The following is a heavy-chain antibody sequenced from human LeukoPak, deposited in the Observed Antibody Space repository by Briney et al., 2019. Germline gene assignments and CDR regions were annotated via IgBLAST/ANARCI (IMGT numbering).Heavy chain of an antibody. CDR1: RFTSTNYR. D-gene: IGHD2-8*01. J-gene: IGHJ4*02. Sequence: GGSLRLSCEASRFTSTNYRMAWVRQAPGKGLEWVSVINDRGGYIQDADSVKGRFTISRDNSKNTVYLQMNSLRAEDTAVYYCAIDRSCRNDVCPGDFDYWGQGTLVTVSS. CDR3: AIDRSCRNDVCPGDFDY. CDR2: INDRGGYI. V-gene: IGHV3-23*01.